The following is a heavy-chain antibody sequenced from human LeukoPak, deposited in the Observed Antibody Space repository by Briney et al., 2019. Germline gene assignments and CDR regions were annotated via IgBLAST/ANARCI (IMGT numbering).Heavy chain of an antibody. CDR2: IYYSGSS. CDR1: GGSISSSSSY. CDR3: ARTLHPPNLNWYFDY. Sequence: SETLSLTCSVSGGSISSSSSYWGWIRQPPGKGLEWIGSIYYSGSSFDNPALKSRVTMSIDTSKNQFSLKLSSVTAADTAIYYCARTLHPPNLNWYFDYWGQGILVTVSS. V-gene: IGHV4-39*07. D-gene: IGHD1-1*01. J-gene: IGHJ4*02.